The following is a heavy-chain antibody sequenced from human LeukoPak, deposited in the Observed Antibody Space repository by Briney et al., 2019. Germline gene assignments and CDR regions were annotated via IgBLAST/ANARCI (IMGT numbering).Heavy chain of an antibody. V-gene: IGHV3-30*04. CDR3: ARDFITMIVVVPDAFDI. CDR1: GFTFSSYA. D-gene: IGHD3-22*01. Sequence: GGSLRLSCAASGFTFSSYAMHWVRQGPGKGLEWVAVISYDGSNKYYADSVKGRFTISRDNSKNTLYLQMNSLRAEDTAVYYCARDFITMIVVVPDAFDIWGQGTMVTVSS. J-gene: IGHJ3*02. CDR2: ISYDGSNK.